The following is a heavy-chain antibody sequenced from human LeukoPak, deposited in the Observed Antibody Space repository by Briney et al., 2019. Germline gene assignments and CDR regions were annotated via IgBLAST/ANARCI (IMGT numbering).Heavy chain of an antibody. CDR3: ARAQYCSSTSCYGLAVLLSGV. Sequence: ASVKVSCKVSGYTLTELSMHWVRQAPGKGLEWMGGFDPEDGETIYAQKFQGRVTMTRDTSTSTVYMELSSLRSEDTAVYYCARAQYCSSTSCYGLAVLLSGVWGQGTLVTVSS. D-gene: IGHD2-2*01. CDR1: GYTLTELS. CDR2: FDPEDGET. V-gene: IGHV1-24*01. J-gene: IGHJ4*02.